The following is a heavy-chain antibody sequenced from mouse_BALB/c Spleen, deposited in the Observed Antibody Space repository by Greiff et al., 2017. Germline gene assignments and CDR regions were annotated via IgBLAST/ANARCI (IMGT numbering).Heavy chain of an antibody. CDR3: ARSSYGNYKGYYAMDY. CDR2: ISSGSSTI. Sequence: EVKLMESGGGLVKPGGSLKLSCAASGFTFSSFGMHWVRQAPEKGLEWVAYISSGSSTIYYADTVKGRFTISRDNPKNTLFLQMTSLRSEDTAMYYCARSSYGNYKGYYAMDYWGQGTSVTVSS. V-gene: IGHV5-17*02. CDR1: GFTFSSFG. D-gene: IGHD2-1*01. J-gene: IGHJ4*01.